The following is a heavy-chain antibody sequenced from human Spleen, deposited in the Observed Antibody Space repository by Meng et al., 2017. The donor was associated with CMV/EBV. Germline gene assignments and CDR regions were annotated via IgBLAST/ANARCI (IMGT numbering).Heavy chain of an antibody. V-gene: IGHV3-23*01. Sequence: GGSLRISCAASGFTFSSYWMSWVRQAPGKGLEWVSSTSGSGGSTYYADSVKGRFTMSRDNSKNTLYLQMNSLRAEDTAVYYCARGYSSSWYGAFDIWGQGTMVTVSS. CDR2: TSGSGGST. D-gene: IGHD6-13*01. CDR3: ARGYSSSWYGAFDI. J-gene: IGHJ3*02. CDR1: GFTFSSYW.